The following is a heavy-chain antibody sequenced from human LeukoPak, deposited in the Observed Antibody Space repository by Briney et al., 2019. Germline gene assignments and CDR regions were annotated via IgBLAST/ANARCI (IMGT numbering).Heavy chain of an antibody. D-gene: IGHD6-19*01. J-gene: IGHJ4*02. CDR2: ISAYNGNT. Sequence: ASVKVSCTASGYTFTSYGISWVRQAPGQGLEWMGWISAYNGNTNYAQKLQGRVTMTTDTSTSTAYMELRSLRSDDTAVYYCARVGLGSGWYVQDYWGQGTLVTVSS. CDR3: ARVGLGSGWYVQDY. V-gene: IGHV1-18*01. CDR1: GYTFTSYG.